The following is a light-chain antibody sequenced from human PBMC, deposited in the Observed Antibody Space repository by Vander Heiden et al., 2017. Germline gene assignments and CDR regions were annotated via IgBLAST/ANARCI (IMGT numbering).Light chain of an antibody. CDR1: QSVSSTY. J-gene: IGKJ4*01. Sequence: EIVLTQSPGTLSLSPGERATPSCRASQSVSSTYLAWYQQTRGQAPRLLIYGASSRATGIPDRFSGSGSGTDFTLTISRLEPEDFAVYYCQQYGSSPLTFGGGTKVEIK. CDR2: GAS. CDR3: QQYGSSPLT. V-gene: IGKV3-20*01.